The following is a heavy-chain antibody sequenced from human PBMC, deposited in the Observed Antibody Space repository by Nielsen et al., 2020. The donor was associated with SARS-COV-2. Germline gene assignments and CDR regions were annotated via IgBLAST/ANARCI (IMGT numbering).Heavy chain of an antibody. J-gene: IGHJ3*02. D-gene: IGHD1-14*01. Sequence: SETLSLTCTVSGGSISSSSYYWGWIRQPPGKGLEWIGSIYYSGSTYYNPSLKSRVTISADTSKNQFSLKLSSVTAADTAVYYCAIPSTGDGAFDIWGQGTMVTVSS. CDR2: IYYSGST. V-gene: IGHV4-39*01. CDR1: GGSISSSSYY. CDR3: AIPSTGDGAFDI.